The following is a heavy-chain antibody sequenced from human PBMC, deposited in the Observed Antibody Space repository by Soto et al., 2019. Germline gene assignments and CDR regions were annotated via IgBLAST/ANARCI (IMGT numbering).Heavy chain of an antibody. J-gene: IGHJ6*02. CDR1: GGSISSYY. D-gene: IGHD1-1*01. CDR3: ARVSTIYKRGGMDV. V-gene: IGHV4-59*01. CDR2: IYYSGST. Sequence: SETLSLTRTVSGGSISSYYWSWIRQPPGKGLEWIGYIYYSGSTNYNPSLKSRVTISVDTSKNQFSLKLSSVTAADTAVYYCARVSTIYKRGGMDVWGQGTTVTVSS.